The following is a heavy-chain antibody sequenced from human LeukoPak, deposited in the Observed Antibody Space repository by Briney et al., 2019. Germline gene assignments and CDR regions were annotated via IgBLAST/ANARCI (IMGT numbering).Heavy chain of an antibody. CDR2: IDHIGRT. J-gene: IGHJ4*02. CDR3: ARPVRCSATTCTGPFDY. V-gene: IGHV4-34*01. D-gene: IGHD6-19*01. Sequence: SETLSLTCAVYSGSFRGYYWTWIRQTPGKGLEWIGEIDHIGRTTYNPSLKSRVTISVDTSKNQFSLRLTSVTASDTAVYYCARPVRCSATTCTGPFDYWGQGTLVTVSS. CDR1: SGSFRGYY.